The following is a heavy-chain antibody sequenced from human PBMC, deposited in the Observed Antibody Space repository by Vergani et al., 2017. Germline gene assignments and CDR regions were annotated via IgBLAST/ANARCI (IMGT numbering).Heavy chain of an antibody. D-gene: IGHD3-22*01. J-gene: IGHJ6*02. V-gene: IGHV3-48*02. Sequence: EVQLVESGGGLVQPGGSLRLSCAASGFTFSSYSMNWVRQAPGKGLEWVSYISSSSSTIYYADSVKGRFTISRDKAKNSLYLQMNSLRDEDTAVYYCARGLDYDSSGYYYFGYYYYGMDVWGQGTTVTVSS. CDR2: ISSSSSTI. CDR3: ARGLDYDSSGYYYFGYYYYGMDV. CDR1: GFTFSSYS.